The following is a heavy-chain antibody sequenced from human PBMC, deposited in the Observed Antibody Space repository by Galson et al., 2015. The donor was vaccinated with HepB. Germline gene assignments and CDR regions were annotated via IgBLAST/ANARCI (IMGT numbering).Heavy chain of an antibody. J-gene: IGHJ4*01. V-gene: IGHV3-23*01. CDR3: AKVFPEKTDGWYRQALYYFDS. D-gene: IGHD6-19*01. CDR2: ITPSGDHT. CDR1: EFTFSYYA. Sequence: SLSLSCAASEFTFSYYAMSWVRQAPGKGLESVPAITPSGDHTSSADSMKGRFTISRDNSKNTLSLQMNSLRADDTAIYFCAKVFPEKTDGWYRQALYYFDSWGHGTRVTVSS.